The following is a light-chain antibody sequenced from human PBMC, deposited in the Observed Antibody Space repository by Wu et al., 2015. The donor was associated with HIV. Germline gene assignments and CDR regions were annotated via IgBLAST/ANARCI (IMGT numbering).Light chain of an antibody. J-gene: IGKJ5*01. CDR3: QQYDDSPVT. CDR1: DYVRSSH. V-gene: IGKV3-20*01. CDR2: GAS. Sequence: VLTQSPATLSLSPGESATLSCRASDYVRSSHFAWYQQKPGQAPRLLIYGASTRTSGIPDRFSGTGSGTDFTLIISRLEPEDFAVYYCQQYDDSPVTFGQGTRLEIK.